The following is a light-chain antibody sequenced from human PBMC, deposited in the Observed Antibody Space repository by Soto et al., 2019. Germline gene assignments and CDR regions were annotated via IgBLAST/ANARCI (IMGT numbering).Light chain of an antibody. Sequence: EIMMTRSPATLSVSPGERATLSCRASQSVGNNLAWYQQKPGQVPRLLIYYASTRATGIPARFSGSGSGTEFTLTISSLQSEDFALYYCQQYNDWPPITFGQGTRLEIK. V-gene: IGKV3-15*01. CDR3: QQYNDWPPIT. CDR1: QSVGNN. CDR2: YAS. J-gene: IGKJ5*01.